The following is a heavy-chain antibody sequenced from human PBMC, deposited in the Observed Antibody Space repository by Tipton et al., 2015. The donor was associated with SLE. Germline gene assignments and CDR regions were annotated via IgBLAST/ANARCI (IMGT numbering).Heavy chain of an antibody. CDR2: IWYDGSNK. V-gene: IGHV3-33*01. CDR1: GFTFSSYG. J-gene: IGHJ4*02. Sequence: SLRLSCAASGFTFSSYGMHWVRQAPGKGLEWVAVIWYDGSNKYYADSVKGRFTISRDNAKNSLYLQMNSLRAEDTAVYYCARDRWELDDWGQGTLVTVSS. D-gene: IGHD1-26*01. CDR3: ARDRWELDD.